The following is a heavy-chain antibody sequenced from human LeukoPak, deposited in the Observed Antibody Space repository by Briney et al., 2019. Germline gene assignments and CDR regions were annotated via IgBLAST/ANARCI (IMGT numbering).Heavy chain of an antibody. CDR1: GLTFSSYW. Sequence: PGGSLRLSCAASGLTFSSYWMRWVRQAPGKGLEWVANIKRDGSEKYYVDSVKGRFTISRDNAKNSLYLQMNSLRAEDTAVYYCAKYPYYYDSSGYFSSGAFDIWGQGTMVTVSS. D-gene: IGHD3-22*01. J-gene: IGHJ3*02. CDR2: IKRDGSEK. V-gene: IGHV3-7*03. CDR3: AKYPYYYDSSGYFSSGAFDI.